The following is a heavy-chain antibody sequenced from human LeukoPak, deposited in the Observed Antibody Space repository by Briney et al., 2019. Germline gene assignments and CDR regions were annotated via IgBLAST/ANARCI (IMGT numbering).Heavy chain of an antibody. J-gene: IGHJ4*02. D-gene: IGHD3-22*01. Sequence: PSETLSLTCAVYGGSFSGYYWSWIRQPPGKGLEWIGEINHSGSTNYNPSLKSRVTLSVDTSKNQFSLKLGSVTAADTAVYYCARQDKFYYDSSGYYYPSWYFDYWGQGSLVTVSS. V-gene: IGHV4-34*01. CDR3: ARQDKFYYDSSGYYYPSWYFDY. CDR1: GGSFSGYY. CDR2: INHSGST.